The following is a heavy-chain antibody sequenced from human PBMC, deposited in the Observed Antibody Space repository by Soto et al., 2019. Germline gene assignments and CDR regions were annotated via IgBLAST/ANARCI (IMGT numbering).Heavy chain of an antibody. CDR1: GFTFSSDC. CDR2: IKSKPDGGTI. V-gene: IGHV3-15*01. CDR3: ATGCYFDF. J-gene: IGHJ2*01. Sequence: XRSLRLSFAGSGFTFSSDCMSWVRQAPGKGLEWVGRIKSKPDGGTIDYPAPVEGRLSISRDDSKNTVYLQMNSLKTEDTAVYYCATGCYFDFWARGTLVTVSS.